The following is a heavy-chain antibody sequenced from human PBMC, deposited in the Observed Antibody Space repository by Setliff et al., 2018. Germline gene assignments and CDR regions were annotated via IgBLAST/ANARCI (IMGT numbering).Heavy chain of an antibody. CDR1: GYSISSGYY. J-gene: IGHJ4*02. CDR3: VRVRVVQGYYEFDS. D-gene: IGHD3-16*01. Sequence: TLSLTCAVSGYSISSGYYWGWIRQPPGKGLEWIGSIYHSGSTYYNPSLKSRVTMSIDTSKNQFSLGLSSVIVADSATYYCVRVRVVQGYYEFDSWGQGALVTVSS. V-gene: IGHV4-38-2*01. CDR2: IYHSGST.